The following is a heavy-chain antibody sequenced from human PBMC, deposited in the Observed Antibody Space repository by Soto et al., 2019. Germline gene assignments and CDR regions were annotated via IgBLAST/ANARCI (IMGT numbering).Heavy chain of an antibody. Sequence: GQSLKISGKGSGYSFTNYWIGWVRQMPGKGLEWMGIIYPGDSDTRYSPSFQGQVSISADKSISTAYLQWSSLKASDTAMYYCARFQPAAGSPSFYYGMDVWGQGTTVTVSS. V-gene: IGHV5-51*01. CDR1: GYSFTNYW. CDR3: ARFQPAAGSPSFYYGMDV. J-gene: IGHJ6*02. D-gene: IGHD1-1*01. CDR2: IYPGDSDT.